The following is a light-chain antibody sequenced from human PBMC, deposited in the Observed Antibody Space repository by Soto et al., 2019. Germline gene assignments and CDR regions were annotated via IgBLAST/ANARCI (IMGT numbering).Light chain of an antibody. V-gene: IGKV1-5*03. J-gene: IGKJ2*01. CDR2: QTP. Sequence: DIQMTQSPSTLSASVRDRVTITCRASQSISSWLAWYQQKPGKAPKLLIYQTPRLQSGVPSRFSGSGSGTEFTLTISSLQPDDFATYFCQQYFTYPYTFGQGTKLEIK. CDR1: QSISSW. CDR3: QQYFTYPYT.